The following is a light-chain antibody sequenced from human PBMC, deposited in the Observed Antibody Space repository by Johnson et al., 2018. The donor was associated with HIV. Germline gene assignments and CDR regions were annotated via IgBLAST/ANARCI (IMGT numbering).Light chain of an antibody. V-gene: IGLV1-51*02. J-gene: IGLJ1*01. CDR2: ENN. CDR1: SSNIGNNY. CDR3: GTWDSSLSAGGV. Sequence: QPVLTQPPSVSAAPGQKVTISCSGSSSNIGNNYVSWYQHLPGTAPKLLIYENNKRPSGIPDRFSGSKSGTSATLGITGLQTGDEADYYCGTWDSSLSAGGVFGTGTKVTVL.